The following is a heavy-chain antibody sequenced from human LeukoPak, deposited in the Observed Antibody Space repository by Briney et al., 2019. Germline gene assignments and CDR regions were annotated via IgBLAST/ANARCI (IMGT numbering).Heavy chain of an antibody. D-gene: IGHD6-19*01. CDR3: ARAPNGIAVAGDFDY. CDR2: INPSGGST. CDR1: GYTFTSYY. V-gene: IGHV1-46*01. J-gene: IGHJ4*02. Sequence: GASVKVSCKASGYTFTSYYMHWVRQAPGQGLEWMGIINPSGGSTSYAQKFQGRVTMTRDTSTSTVYMELSSLRSEDTAVYYCARAPNGIAVAGDFDYWGQGTLVTVSS.